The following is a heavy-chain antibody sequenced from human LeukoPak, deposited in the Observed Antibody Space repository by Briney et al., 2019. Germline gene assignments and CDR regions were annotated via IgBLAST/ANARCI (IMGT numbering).Heavy chain of an antibody. V-gene: IGHV3-23*01. CDR2: ISGSGGGT. CDR1: GFTFSSYA. Sequence: PGGSLRLSCAVSGFTFSSYAMSWVRQAPGKGLEWVSAISGSGGGTFYADSVRGRFTISRDNSKNTVYLQMNSLRAEDTALYYCARYSSYYYYYMDVWGKGTTVTVSS. CDR3: ARYSSYYYYYMDV. D-gene: IGHD2-15*01. J-gene: IGHJ6*03.